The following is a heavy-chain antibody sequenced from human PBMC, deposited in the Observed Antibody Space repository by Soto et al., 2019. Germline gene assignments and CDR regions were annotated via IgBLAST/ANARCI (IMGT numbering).Heavy chain of an antibody. CDR2: IYYSGST. CDR3: ARDRMGYYDSSGYDYFDY. J-gene: IGHJ4*02. V-gene: IGHV4-30-4*01. D-gene: IGHD3-22*01. CDR1: GGSISSGDYY. Sequence: QVQLQESGPGLVKPSQTLSLTCTVSGGSISSGDYYWSWIRQPPGKGREWIGYIYYSGSTYYNPSLKSRVTISVDTSKNQFSLKLSSVTAADTAVYYCARDRMGYYDSSGYDYFDYWGQGTLVTVSS.